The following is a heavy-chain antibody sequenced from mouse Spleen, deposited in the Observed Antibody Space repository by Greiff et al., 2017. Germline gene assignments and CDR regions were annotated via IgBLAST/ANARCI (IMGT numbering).Heavy chain of an antibody. J-gene: IGHJ3*01. D-gene: IGHD3-2*01. V-gene: IGHV1-42*01. Sequence: VQLQQSGPELVKPGASVKISCKASGYSFTGYYMNWVKQSPEKSLEWIGEINPSTGGTTYNQKFKAKATLTVDKSSSTAYMQLKSLTSEDSAVYYCARVDGSGYVWFAYWGQGTLVTVSA. CDR1: GYSFTGYY. CDR2: INPSTGGT. CDR3: ARVDGSGYVWFAY.